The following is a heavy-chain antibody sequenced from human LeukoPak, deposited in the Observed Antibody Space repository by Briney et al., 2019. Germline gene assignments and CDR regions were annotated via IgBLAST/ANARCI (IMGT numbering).Heavy chain of an antibody. CDR3: ARGGKRWWGAFDI. D-gene: IGHD2-15*01. V-gene: IGHV1-46*01. CDR2: INPSDGST. CDR1: GDTLTTYY. Sequence: ASVKVSCKASGDTLTTYYMHRVRQAPGQGLEWMGTINPSDGSTSYAQRFQGRVTITRDMPTSTVYMELSSLTSEDTAVYYCARGGKRWWGAFDIWGQGTMVTVSS. J-gene: IGHJ3*02.